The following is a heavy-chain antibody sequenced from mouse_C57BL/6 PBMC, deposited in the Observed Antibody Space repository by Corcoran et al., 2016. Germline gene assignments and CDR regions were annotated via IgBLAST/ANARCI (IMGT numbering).Heavy chain of an antibody. CDR2: INTYSGVP. Sequence: QIQLVQSGPELKKPGVTVNITSKASGYTFTTYGMSWVKQAPGKGLKCMGWINTYSGVPTYADDFKGRFAFSLETSASTAYLQINNLKNEDTATYFCARNYFGSSYVAYWGQGTLVTVSA. V-gene: IGHV9-3*01. CDR3: ARNYFGSSYVAY. J-gene: IGHJ3*01. D-gene: IGHD1-1*01. CDR1: GYTFTTYG.